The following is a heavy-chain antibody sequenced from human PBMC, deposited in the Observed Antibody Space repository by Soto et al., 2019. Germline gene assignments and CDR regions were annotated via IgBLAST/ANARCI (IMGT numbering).Heavy chain of an antibody. CDR1: GITFSSYA. Sequence: GGSLRLSCAASGITFSSYAMSWVRQAPGKGLEWVSAISGSGGSTYYADSVKGRFTIYRDTSKNTLYLQMNSLRAADTAVYYCAKDLSGYSGSEEPDAFDIWGQGTLVTVSS. D-gene: IGHD1-26*01. CDR3: AKDLSGYSGSEEPDAFDI. V-gene: IGHV3-23*01. CDR2: ISGSGGST. J-gene: IGHJ3*02.